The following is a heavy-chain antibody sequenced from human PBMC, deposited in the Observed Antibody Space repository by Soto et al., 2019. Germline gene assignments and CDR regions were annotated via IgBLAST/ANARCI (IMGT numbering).Heavy chain of an antibody. J-gene: IGHJ6*02. V-gene: IGHV4-30-4*01. CDR2: IYYSGST. D-gene: IGHD3-3*01. Sequence: KPSETLSLTCTVSGGSISSGDYYWSWIRQPPGKGLEWIGYIYYSGSTYYNPSLKSRVTISVDTSKNQFSLKLSSVTAADTAVYYCARGPRYYDFWSGYYYGMDVWGQGTTVTVSS. CDR3: ARGPRYYDFWSGYYYGMDV. CDR1: GGSISSGDYY.